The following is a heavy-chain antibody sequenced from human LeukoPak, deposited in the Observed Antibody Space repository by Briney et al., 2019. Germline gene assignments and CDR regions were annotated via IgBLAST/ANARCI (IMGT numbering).Heavy chain of an antibody. CDR2: IADAGT. D-gene: IGHD3-16*01. CDR1: GFTFSRYN. J-gene: IGHJ3*01. V-gene: IGHV3-23*01. Sequence: GVSLRLSCAASGFTFSRYNMNWVRQAPGKGLEWVSTIADAGTYYADSVKGRFIISRDNSQNMLYLQLNSLRADDTAIYYCARNLGPFDVRGHGTMVTVSS. CDR3: ARNLGPFDV.